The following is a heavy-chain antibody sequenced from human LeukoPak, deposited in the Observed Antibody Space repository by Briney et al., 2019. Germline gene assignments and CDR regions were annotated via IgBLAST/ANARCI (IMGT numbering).Heavy chain of an antibody. V-gene: IGHV1-69*05. Sequence: GASVKVSCKASGGTFSSYAISWVRQAPGHGLEWMGRIIPIFGTANYAQKFQGRVTITKDESTSTAYMELSSPRSEDTAVYYCARVTFSVGGGSFGGFDPWGQGTLVTVSS. CDR1: GGTFSSYA. D-gene: IGHD2-15*01. J-gene: IGHJ5*02. CDR2: IIPIFGTA. CDR3: ARVTFSVGGGSFGGFDP.